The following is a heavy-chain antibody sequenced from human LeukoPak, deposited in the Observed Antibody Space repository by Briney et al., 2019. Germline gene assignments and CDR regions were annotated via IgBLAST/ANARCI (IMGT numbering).Heavy chain of an antibody. J-gene: IGHJ4*02. D-gene: IGHD4-17*01. CDR3: ARHYLYGDSSWDS. Sequence: PSETLSLTCTVSGGTINSHYWSWIRQPPGEGLEWIAYTHTNGRTKYNPSLKSRVTISLDTSENQVSLKLYSVTAADTAVYFCARHYLYGDSSWDSWGPGNLVIVSS. V-gene: IGHV4-4*09. CDR2: THTNGRT. CDR1: GGTINSHY.